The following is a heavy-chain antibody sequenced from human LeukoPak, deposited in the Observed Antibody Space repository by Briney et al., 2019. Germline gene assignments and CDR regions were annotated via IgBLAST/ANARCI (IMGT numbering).Heavy chain of an antibody. CDR2: IYHSGST. CDR3: AREPKYSSSSADDAFDI. V-gene: IGHV4-38-2*02. Sequence: KTSETLSLTCTVSGYSISSGYYWGWIRQPPGKGLEWIGSIYHSGSTYYNPSLKSRVTISVDTSKNQFSLKLSSVTAADTAVYYCAREPKYSSSSADDAFDIWGQGTMVTVSS. CDR1: GYSISSGYY. J-gene: IGHJ3*02. D-gene: IGHD6-6*01.